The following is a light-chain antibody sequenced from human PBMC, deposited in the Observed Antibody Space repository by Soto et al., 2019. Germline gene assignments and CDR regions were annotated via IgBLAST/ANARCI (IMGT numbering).Light chain of an antibody. J-gene: IGKJ3*01. CDR3: QQSLT. V-gene: IGKV1-39*01. CDR2: AAS. CDR1: QSISSY. Sequence: DIQMTQSPSSLSASVGDRVTITCRASQSISSYLNWYQQKPGKAPKLLIYAASSLQSGVPSRFSGSGSGTDFPLTISSLQPEDFATYYRQQSLTFGPGTKVDIK.